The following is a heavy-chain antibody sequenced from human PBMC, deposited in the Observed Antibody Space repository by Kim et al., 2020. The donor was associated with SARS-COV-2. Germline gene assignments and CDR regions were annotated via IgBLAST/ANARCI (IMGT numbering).Heavy chain of an antibody. V-gene: IGHV3-21*01. CDR3: ARDRYYYGSGIPPDY. Sequence: GGSLRLSCAASGFTFSSYSMNWVRQAPGKGLEWVSSISSSSSYIYYADSVKGRFTISRDNAKNSLYLQMNSLRAEDTAVYYCARDRYYYGSGIPPDYWGQGTLVTVSS. CDR1: GFTFSSYS. CDR2: ISSSSSYI. D-gene: IGHD3-10*01. J-gene: IGHJ4*02.